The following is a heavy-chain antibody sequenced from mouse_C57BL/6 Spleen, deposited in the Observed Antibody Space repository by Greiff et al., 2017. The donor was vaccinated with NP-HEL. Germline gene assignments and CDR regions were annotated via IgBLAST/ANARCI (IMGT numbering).Heavy chain of an antibody. CDR1: GYTFTSYW. D-gene: IGHD2-1*01. CDR3: APIYYGNSYWYFDV. J-gene: IGHJ1*03. CDR2: IHPNSGST. Sequence: QVQLKQPGAELVKPGASVKLSCKASGYTFTSYWMHWVKQRPGQGLEWIGMIHPNSGSTNYNEKFKSKATLTVDKSSSTAYMQLSSLTSEDSAVYYCAPIYYGNSYWYFDVWGTGTTGTVSS. V-gene: IGHV1-64*01.